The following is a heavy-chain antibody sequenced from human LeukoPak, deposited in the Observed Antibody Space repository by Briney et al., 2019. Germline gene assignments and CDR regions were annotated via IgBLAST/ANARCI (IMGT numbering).Heavy chain of an antibody. CDR3: ASLPSIVVVPAARTNWFDP. V-gene: IGHV3-30-3*01. Sequence: PGRSLRLSCAASGFTFSSYAMHWVRQAPDKGLEWVAVISYDGSNKYYADSVKGRFTISRDNSKNTLYLQMNSLRAEDTAVYYCASLPSIVVVPAARTNWFDPWGQGTLVTVSS. J-gene: IGHJ5*02. CDR1: GFTFSSYA. CDR2: ISYDGSNK. D-gene: IGHD2-2*01.